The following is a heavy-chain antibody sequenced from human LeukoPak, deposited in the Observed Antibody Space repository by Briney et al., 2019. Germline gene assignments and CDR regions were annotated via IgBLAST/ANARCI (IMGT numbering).Heavy chain of an antibody. CDR1: GGSISSSSSY. Sequence: SETLSLTCTVSGGSISSSSSYWDWIRQPPGKGLEWIGSIYYSGSTYYNPSLKSRVTISVDTSKNQFSLKLSSVTAADKAVYFCARHRGSSGWYYHMDVWGKGTTVTISS. J-gene: IGHJ6*03. CDR2: IYYSGST. D-gene: IGHD6-19*01. CDR3: ARHRGSSGWYYHMDV. V-gene: IGHV4-39*01.